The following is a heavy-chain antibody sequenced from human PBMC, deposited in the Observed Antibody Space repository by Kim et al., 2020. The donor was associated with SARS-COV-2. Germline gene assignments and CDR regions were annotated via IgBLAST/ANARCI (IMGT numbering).Heavy chain of an antibody. D-gene: IGHD4-4*01. V-gene: IGHV3-21*01. CDR2: ISSSSSYI. CDR3: AKRWTTATFDY. Sequence: GGSLRLSCAASGFTFSSYSMNWVRQAPGKGLEWVSSISSSSSYIYYADSVKGRFTISRDNAKNSLYLQMNSLRAEDTAVYYCAKRWTTATFDYWGQGTLVTGSS. J-gene: IGHJ4*02. CDR1: GFTFSSYS.